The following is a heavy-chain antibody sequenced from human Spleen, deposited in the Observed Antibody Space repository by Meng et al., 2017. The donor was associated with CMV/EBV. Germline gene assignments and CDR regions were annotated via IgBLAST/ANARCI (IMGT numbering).Heavy chain of an antibody. D-gene: IGHD3-16*01. CDR2: IQVIGHT. Sequence: QVPIKESGAGLVKPSETLSLPCIVSGASFKNNNWSWVRQPAGQGLEWIGLIQVIGHTVYNPSLKSRVTVSLDAPKSQFSLTLNSVTAADTATYYCAGSRPGGGACDYWGQGILVTVSS. V-gene: IGHV4-4*07. J-gene: IGHJ4*02. CDR3: AGSRPGGGACDY. CDR1: GASFKNNN.